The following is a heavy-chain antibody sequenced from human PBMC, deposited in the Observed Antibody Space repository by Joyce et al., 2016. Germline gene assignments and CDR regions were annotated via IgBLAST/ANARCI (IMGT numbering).Heavy chain of an antibody. J-gene: IGHJ6*02. CDR2: MNPNSGST. CDR1: GYTFTSYD. CDR3: ASPHNSGQYGMDV. V-gene: IGHV1-8*01. Sequence: QVQLVQSGAEVKKPGASVKVSCKASGYTFTSYDINWVRQATGQGLEWLGWMNPNSGSTGYAQKCQGRLTMTKNTSISTAYMELSSLRSEDTAMYYCASPHNSGQYGMDVWGQGTTVTVSS. D-gene: IGHD6-19*01.